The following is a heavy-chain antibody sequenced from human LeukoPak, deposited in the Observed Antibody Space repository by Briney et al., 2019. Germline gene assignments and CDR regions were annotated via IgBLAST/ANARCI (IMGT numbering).Heavy chain of an antibody. CDR3: ARFEQWLVGYDY. J-gene: IGHJ4*02. CDR1: GGSISSYY. D-gene: IGHD6-19*01. CDR2: IYYSGST. Sequence: PSETLSLTCTVSGGSISSYYWSWIRQPPGKGLEWIGYIYYSGSTNYNPSLNSRVTISVDTSKNQFSLKLSSVTAADTAVYYCARFEQWLVGYDYWGQGTLVTVSS. V-gene: IGHV4-59*08.